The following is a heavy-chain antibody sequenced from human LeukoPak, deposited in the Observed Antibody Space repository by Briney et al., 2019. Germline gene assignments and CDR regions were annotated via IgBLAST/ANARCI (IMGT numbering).Heavy chain of an antibody. CDR2: IKQDGSEK. D-gene: IGHD3-10*01. CDR1: GFTFSSYA. J-gene: IGHJ4*02. CDR3: ARDNAMIRGVIGRDY. Sequence: GGSLRLSCAASGFTFSSYAMSWVRQAPGKGLEWVANIKQDGSEKYYVDSVKGRFTISRDNAKNSLYLQMNSLRAEDTAVYYCARDNAMIRGVIGRDYWSQGTLVTVSS. V-gene: IGHV3-7*01.